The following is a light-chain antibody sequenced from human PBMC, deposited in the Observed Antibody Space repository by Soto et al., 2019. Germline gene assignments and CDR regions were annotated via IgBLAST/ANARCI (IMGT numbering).Light chain of an antibody. CDR2: GAS. J-gene: IGKJ4*01. CDR3: QQYGSSPT. CDR1: QSVSSSF. V-gene: IGKV3-20*01. Sequence: EVVLTQSRATLSLSPGERATLSCRASQSVSSSFLAWYQQKPGQAPRLLIYGASSRATGIPDRFSGSGSGTDFTLTISRLEPEDFAVYYCQQYGSSPTFGGGTKVDIK.